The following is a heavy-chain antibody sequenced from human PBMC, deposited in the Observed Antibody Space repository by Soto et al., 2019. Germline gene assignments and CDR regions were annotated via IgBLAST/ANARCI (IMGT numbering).Heavy chain of an antibody. Sequence: QSLPGTVSGGSISSGYYYWILIRQPPGKGLEWIGYIYYSGSTYYNPSLKSRVTISVDTSKNQFSLKLSSVTAADTAVYYCARQSVTYYDILTGFDYWGQGTLVTVSS. CDR3: ARQSVTYYDILTGFDY. D-gene: IGHD3-9*01. CDR2: IYYSGST. J-gene: IGHJ4*02. V-gene: IGHV4-30-4*01. CDR1: GGSISSGYYY.